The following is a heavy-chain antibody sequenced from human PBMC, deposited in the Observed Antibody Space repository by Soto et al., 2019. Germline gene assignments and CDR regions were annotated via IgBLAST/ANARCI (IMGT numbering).Heavy chain of an antibody. CDR2: IWYDGSNK. CDR3: ARGADDYYDSSGPLDY. D-gene: IGHD3-22*01. Sequence: GGSLRLSCAASGFTFSSYGMHWVRQAPGKGLEWVAVIWYDGSNKYYADSVKGRFTISRDNSKNTPYLQMNSLRAEDTAVYYCARGADDYYDSSGPLDYWGQGTLVTVSS. J-gene: IGHJ4*02. CDR1: GFTFSSYG. V-gene: IGHV3-33*01.